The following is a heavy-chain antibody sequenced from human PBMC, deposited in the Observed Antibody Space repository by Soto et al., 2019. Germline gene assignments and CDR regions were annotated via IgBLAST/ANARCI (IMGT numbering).Heavy chain of an antibody. CDR2: ISYDGSNK. CDR3: ARAGGCSSTSCPFDY. J-gene: IGHJ4*02. D-gene: IGHD2-2*01. Sequence: GGSPGLSCAASGFTFSSYAMHWVRQAPGKGLEWVAVISYDGSNKYYADSVKGRFTISRDNSKNTLYLQMNSLRAEDTAVYYCARAGGCSSTSCPFDYWFQGTPLSVS. V-gene: IGHV3-30-3*01. CDR1: GFTFSSYA.